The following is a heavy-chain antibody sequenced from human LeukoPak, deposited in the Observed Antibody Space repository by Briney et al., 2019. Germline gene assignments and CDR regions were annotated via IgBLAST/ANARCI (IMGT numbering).Heavy chain of an antibody. CDR2: IYHSGST. CDR1: GYSISSGYY. D-gene: IGHD1-1*01. J-gene: IGHJ4*02. V-gene: IGHV4-38-2*01. CDR3: AGNWNDERVDY. Sequence: SETLSLTCAVSGYSISSGYYWGWIRQPPGKGLEWIGSIYHSGSTYYNPSLKSRVTISVDTSKNQFSLKLSSVTAADTAMYYCAGNWNDERVDYWGQGTLVTVSS.